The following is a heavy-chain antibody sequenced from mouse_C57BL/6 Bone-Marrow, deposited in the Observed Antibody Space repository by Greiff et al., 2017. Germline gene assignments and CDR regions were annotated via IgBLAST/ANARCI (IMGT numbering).Heavy chain of an antibody. Sequence: VQLQQSGPELVKPGASVKISCKASGYTFTRYGISWVKQRTGQGLEWLGEIYPRSGNTYYNEKFKGKATLTADKSSSTAYMELRSRKSEDAAVDFCARWGYGSSYYFDYWGQGTTLTVSS. CDR3: ARWGYGSSYYFDY. D-gene: IGHD1-1*01. J-gene: IGHJ2*01. CDR2: IYPRSGNT. CDR1: GYTFTRYG. V-gene: IGHV1-81*01.